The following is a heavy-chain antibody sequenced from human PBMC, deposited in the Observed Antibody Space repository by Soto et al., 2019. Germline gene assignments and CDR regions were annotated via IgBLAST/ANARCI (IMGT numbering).Heavy chain of an antibody. CDR3: ARDRLHSSAYWWLDY. Sequence: SETLSLTCTVSGGSISSYYWSWIRQPPGKGLEWIGYIYYSGSTNYNPSLKSRVTISVDTSKNQFSLKLSSVTAADTAVYYCARDRLHSSAYWWLDYWGQGTQVTVS. D-gene: IGHD3-22*01. CDR1: GGSISSYY. J-gene: IGHJ4*02. CDR2: IYYSGST. V-gene: IGHV4-59*12.